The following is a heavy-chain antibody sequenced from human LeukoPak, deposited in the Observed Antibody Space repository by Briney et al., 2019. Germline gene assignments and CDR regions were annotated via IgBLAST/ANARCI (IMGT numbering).Heavy chain of an antibody. J-gene: IGHJ4*02. CDR1: GGSISSTSYY. D-gene: IGHD5-12*01. Sequence: SETLSLTCTVSGGSISSTSYYWGWIRQPPGKGLEWIGTIYYSGNTYYNPSLQSRVTISVETSKNQFSLKLSSVTAADTAVYYCARGRYSSYDPGIDYWGQGTLVTVSS. V-gene: IGHV4-39*01. CDR2: IYYSGNT. CDR3: ARGRYSSYDPGIDY.